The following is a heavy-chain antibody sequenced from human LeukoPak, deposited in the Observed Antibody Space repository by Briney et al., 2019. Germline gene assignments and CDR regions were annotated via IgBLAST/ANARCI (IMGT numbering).Heavy chain of an antibody. Sequence: SETLSLACTVTGGSFSTYYWSWIRQPPGKGLEWIGHFYYSGSTNYNPSLKSRVTISVDTSRNQFSLKLTSVTAADTAVYYCARGQGGNYYLNYFDYWGQGALVTVSS. CDR1: GGSFSTYY. CDR2: FYYSGST. J-gene: IGHJ4*02. D-gene: IGHD1-26*01. V-gene: IGHV4-59*01. CDR3: ARGQGGNYYLNYFDY.